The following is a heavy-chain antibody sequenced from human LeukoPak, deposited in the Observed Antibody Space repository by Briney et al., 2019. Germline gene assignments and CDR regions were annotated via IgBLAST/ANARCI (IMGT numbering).Heavy chain of an antibody. D-gene: IGHD6-19*01. CDR1: GFSFNTYW. CDR2: ISGSGDNT. J-gene: IGHJ4*02. CDR3: AKVGIEQWLSQGQFFDY. V-gene: IGHV3-23*01. Sequence: GGSLRLSCAASGFSFNTYWMSWVRQAPGKGLEWVSGISGSGDNTHYADSVKGRFTISRDNSKNTLYLQMNSLRAEDTAVYYCAKVGIEQWLSQGQFFDYWGQGTLVTVSS.